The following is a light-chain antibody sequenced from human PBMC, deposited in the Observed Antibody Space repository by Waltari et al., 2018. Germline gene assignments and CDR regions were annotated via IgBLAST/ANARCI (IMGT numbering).Light chain of an antibody. J-gene: IGLJ3*02. CDR3: ATWDNSLNAGV. Sequence: QSVLTQPPSVSAAPGQKVTISCSGTRSSIGNNYVSWYRQLPGTDPKLLITENNRRPSGIPDRFPGSKSGTSATLGISGLNTGDEADYYCATWDNSLNAGVFGGGTRLTVL. V-gene: IGLV1-51*02. CDR1: RSSIGNNY. CDR2: ENN.